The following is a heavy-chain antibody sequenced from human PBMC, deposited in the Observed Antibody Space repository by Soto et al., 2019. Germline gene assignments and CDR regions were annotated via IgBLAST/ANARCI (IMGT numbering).Heavy chain of an antibody. Sequence: GESLKISCTGFGYTFPTFWISWVRQMPGRGLEWVVRIDPRDSYTNYSRSFQGHVTISVDNSIITAYLQCGSLKASDTAMYYCARPYWGSSTCDRVFDPWCHGCLVTVSS. V-gene: IGHV5-10-1*01. CDR3: ARPYWGSSTCDRVFDP. D-gene: IGHD2-2*01. J-gene: IGHJ5*02. CDR1: GYTFPTFW. CDR2: IDPRDSYT.